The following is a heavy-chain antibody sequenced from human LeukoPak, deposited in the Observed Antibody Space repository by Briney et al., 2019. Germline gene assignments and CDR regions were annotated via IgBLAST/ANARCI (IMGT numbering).Heavy chain of an antibody. CDR3: AREHVDTSFDI. V-gene: IGHV1-18*01. J-gene: IGHJ3*02. D-gene: IGHD5-18*01. CDR1: GYTFTSYG. CDR2: ISGCNGNT. Sequence: ASVKVSCKASGYTFTSYGIIWVRQAPGQGLEWMGWISGCNGNTNYAQKLQGRVTMTSDTSTNTPYMELRSLRSDDTAVYYCAREHVDTSFDIWGQGTMVTVSS.